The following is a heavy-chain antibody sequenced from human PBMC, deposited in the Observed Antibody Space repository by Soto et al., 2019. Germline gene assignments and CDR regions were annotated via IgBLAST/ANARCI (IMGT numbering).Heavy chain of an antibody. CDR1: GFIFITNA. Sequence: GGFLSLSWTAAGFIFITNAVSWVSPAPGKGLEWVSIVSTSGGPTYYADSVKGRFTVSRDDSKNTVYLQMNSLRVEDTAIYYCVKDNNWDDPGWGQGTLVNVSA. V-gene: IGHV3-23*01. D-gene: IGHD1-1*01. CDR2: VSTSGGPT. CDR3: VKDNNWDDPG. J-gene: IGHJ4*02.